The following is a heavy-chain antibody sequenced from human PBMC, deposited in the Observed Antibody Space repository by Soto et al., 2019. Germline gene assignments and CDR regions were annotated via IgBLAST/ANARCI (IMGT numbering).Heavy chain of an antibody. V-gene: IGHV4-31*03. J-gene: IGHJ4*02. Sequence: SETLSLTCTVSGGSISSGGYYWSWIRQHPGKGLEWIGYIYYSGSTYYNPSLKSRVTISVDTSKNQFSLKLSSVTAADTAVYYCARNRGRVQYYYDSSGYYGVFDYWGQGTLVTVSS. CDR3: ARNRGRVQYYYDSSGYYGVFDY. CDR2: IYYSGST. CDR1: GGSISSGGYY. D-gene: IGHD3-22*01.